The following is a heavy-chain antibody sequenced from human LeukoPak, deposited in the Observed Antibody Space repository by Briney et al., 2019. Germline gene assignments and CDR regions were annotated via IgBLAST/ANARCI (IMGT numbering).Heavy chain of an antibody. CDR2: IRTTGDT. V-gene: IGHV3-13*01. Sequence: GGSLRLSCAVSGFTFNYYDMHWVRQAPGKRLEWVSAIRTTGDTHFPDSVKGRFAMSREDAKNSVHLQMNTLRAGDTAVYYCARGVSYYYDNSGHPGWYFDLWGRGTLVTVSS. CDR3: ARGVSYYYDNSGHPGWYFDL. J-gene: IGHJ2*01. CDR1: GFTFNYYD. D-gene: IGHD3-22*01.